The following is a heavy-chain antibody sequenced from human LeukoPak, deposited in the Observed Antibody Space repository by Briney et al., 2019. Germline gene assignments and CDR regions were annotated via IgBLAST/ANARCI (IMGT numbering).Heavy chain of an antibody. CDR3: ARGGYDRDIVVVVAATYPLTY. J-gene: IGHJ4*02. Sequence: GGSLRLSCAASGGTFSSYCMHWVRQAPGKGLEWVAFIRYGGSDKYYADFVKGRFTISRDNSTNTLYLQMNSLRAEDTAVYYCARGGYDRDIVVVVAATYPLTYWGQGTLVTVSS. D-gene: IGHD2-15*01. CDR2: IRYGGSDK. V-gene: IGHV3-30*02. CDR1: GGTFSSYC.